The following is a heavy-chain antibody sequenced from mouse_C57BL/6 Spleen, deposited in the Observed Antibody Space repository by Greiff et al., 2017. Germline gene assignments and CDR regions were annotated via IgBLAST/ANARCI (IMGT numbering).Heavy chain of an antibody. CDR2: IDSNSGGT. D-gene: IGHD2-2*01. J-gene: IGHJ3*01. CDR3: ARSTMVTTEFAY. Sequence: QVQLQQSGAELVKPGASVKLSCTASGYTFTSYWMHWVKQSPGRGLEWIGRIDSNSGGTKYNEKFKSKATLTEDKPSSTAYMQLSSLTAEDSAVCYCARSTMVTTEFAYWGQGTLVTVSA. V-gene: IGHV1-72*01. CDR1: GYTFTSYW.